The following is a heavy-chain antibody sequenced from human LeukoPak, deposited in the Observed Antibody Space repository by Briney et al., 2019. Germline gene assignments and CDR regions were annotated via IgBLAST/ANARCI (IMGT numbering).Heavy chain of an antibody. CDR3: ARCSGYGMDV. V-gene: IGHV3-30-3*01. J-gene: IGHJ6*02. CDR1: GLTFSNYA. CDR2: MSFDGTHI. Sequence: GGSLRLSCAASGLTFSNYAMHWVRQAPGKGLEWVAVMSFDGTHIYYADSVKGRFTISRDNSKNTLYLQMNSLRAEDTAVYYCARCSGYGMDVWGQGTTVTVSS. D-gene: IGHD3-10*02.